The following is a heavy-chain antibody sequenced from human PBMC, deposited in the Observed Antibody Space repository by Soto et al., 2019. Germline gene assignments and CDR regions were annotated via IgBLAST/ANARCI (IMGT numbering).Heavy chain of an antibody. CDR1: GFTFSSYG. Sequence: GGSLRLSCAASGFTFSSYGMHWVRQAPGKGLEWVAVIWYDGSNKYYADSVKGRFTISRDNSKNTLYLQMNSLRAEDTAVYYCAREHAALYYFDYWGQGTLVTVSS. J-gene: IGHJ4*02. D-gene: IGHD3-16*02. CDR2: IWYDGSNK. V-gene: IGHV3-33*01. CDR3: AREHAALYYFDY.